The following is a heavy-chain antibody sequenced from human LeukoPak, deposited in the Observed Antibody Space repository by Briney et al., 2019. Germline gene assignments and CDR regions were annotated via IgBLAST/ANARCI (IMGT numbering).Heavy chain of an antibody. CDR2: IIPILGIA. Sequence: GASVQVSCNASGGTFSSYAIRWLRRAPGQGVEWMGRIIPILGIANYAQMFQGRVTITADPSTSAAYLELCSLTSEDTAVYHCVCGSGSYYTGLPLAYWGQGTLVTVSS. CDR1: GGTFSSYA. J-gene: IGHJ4*02. D-gene: IGHD3-10*01. CDR3: VCGSGSYYTGLPLAY. V-gene: IGHV1-69*04.